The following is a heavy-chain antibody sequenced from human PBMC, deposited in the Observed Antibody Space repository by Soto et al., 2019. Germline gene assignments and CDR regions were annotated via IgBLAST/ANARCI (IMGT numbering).Heavy chain of an antibody. J-gene: IGHJ3*02. CDR2: ISYDGNKK. CDR1: GFTLISYA. Sequence: ESGGGVVQPGRSLRLSCEASGFTLISYAMHWVRQAPGKGLEWVAVISYDGNKKYYADSVKGRFTISRDNSKNTVYLQMNSLRVEDTAVNYSARERWEGAFDIWGQGTMVTVSS. V-gene: IGHV3-30-3*01. CDR3: ARERWEGAFDI. D-gene: IGHD1-26*01.